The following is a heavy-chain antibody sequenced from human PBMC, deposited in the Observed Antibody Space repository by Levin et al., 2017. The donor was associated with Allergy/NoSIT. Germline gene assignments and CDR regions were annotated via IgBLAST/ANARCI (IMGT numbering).Heavy chain of an antibody. CDR1: GGSVRSGSYY. Sequence: HSQTLSLTCTVSGGSVRSGSYYWSWIRQPPGKGLEWIGYIYYSGSINHNPSLKSRVTMSVDTSNNQFSLKLSSVTAADTAVYYCAREPNAFDIWGQGTMGTVSS. CDR2: IYYSGSI. V-gene: IGHV4-61*01. CDR3: AREPNAFDI. J-gene: IGHJ3*02.